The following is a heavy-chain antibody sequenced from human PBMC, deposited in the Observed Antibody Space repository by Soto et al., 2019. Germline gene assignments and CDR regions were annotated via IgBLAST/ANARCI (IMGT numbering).Heavy chain of an antibody. Sequence: GESLKISCKSYGYSFTTYWIAWVRQMPGKGLEWMGSIHPGESDTRYSPSFQGQVTISADRSITTAYLKWSSLKASDTAMYYCDRNEENYYNFYGMDFWGQGTTVPVS. D-gene: IGHD1-1*01. CDR1: GYSFTTYW. J-gene: IGHJ6*02. CDR2: IHPGESDT. CDR3: DRNEENYYNFYGMDF. V-gene: IGHV5-51*01.